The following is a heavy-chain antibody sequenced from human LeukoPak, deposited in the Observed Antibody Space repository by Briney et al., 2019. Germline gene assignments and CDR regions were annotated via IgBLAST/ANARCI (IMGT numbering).Heavy chain of an antibody. J-gene: IGHJ3*02. Sequence: PGGSLRLSCAAYGFTFSSYSMNWVRQAPGKGLEWVSYISSSSSTIYYADSVKGRFTISRDNAKNSLYLQMNSLRAEDTAVYYCATSGGLFGAFDIWGQGTMVTVSS. V-gene: IGHV3-48*01. CDR1: GFTFSSYS. CDR3: ATSGGLFGAFDI. D-gene: IGHD2-21*01. CDR2: ISSSSSTI.